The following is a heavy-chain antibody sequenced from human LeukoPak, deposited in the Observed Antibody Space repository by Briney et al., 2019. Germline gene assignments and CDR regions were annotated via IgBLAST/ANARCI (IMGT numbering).Heavy chain of an antibody. D-gene: IGHD6-19*01. CDR3: AKDGVWQSYYFDY. V-gene: IGHV3-23*01. CDR1: GFTFSSYA. J-gene: IGHJ4*02. CDR2: ISDCAGHT. Sequence: PGGSLRLSCAASGFTFSSYAMTWVRQAPGRGLEWVSSISDCAGHTLYADSVRGRFTISRDNSKNTVFLQMNSLRAEDTAVYYCAKDGVWQSYYFDYWGQGTLVTVSS.